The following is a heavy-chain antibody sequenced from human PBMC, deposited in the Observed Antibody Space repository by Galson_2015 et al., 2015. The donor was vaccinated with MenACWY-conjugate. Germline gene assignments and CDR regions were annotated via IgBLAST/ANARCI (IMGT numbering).Heavy chain of an antibody. Sequence: SLRLSCAASGFTFSSYAMSWVRQAPGKGLEWVSAISGSGGSTYYADSVKGRFTISRDNSKNTLYLQMNSLRAEDTAVYYCATKGLDRGWFDPWGQGTLVTVSS. CDR2: ISGSGGST. J-gene: IGHJ5*02. V-gene: IGHV3-23*01. D-gene: IGHD1-14*01. CDR3: ATKGLDRGWFDP. CDR1: GFTFSSYA.